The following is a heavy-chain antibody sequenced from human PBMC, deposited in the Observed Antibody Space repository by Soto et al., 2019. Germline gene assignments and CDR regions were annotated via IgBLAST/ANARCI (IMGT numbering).Heavy chain of an antibody. D-gene: IGHD1-26*01. CDR2: ISAYNGNT. CDR3: ARGKPMGDY. V-gene: IGHV1-18*01. Sequence: QVQLVQSGAEVKKPGASVKVSCKASGYTFTSYGINWVRQAPGQGLEWWGSISAYNGNTNYAQKLQGIVTMTTDTSTSTPYLELRRLRSDVTAVYYFARGKPMGDYWGQGILVTVSS. J-gene: IGHJ4*02. CDR1: GYTFTSYG.